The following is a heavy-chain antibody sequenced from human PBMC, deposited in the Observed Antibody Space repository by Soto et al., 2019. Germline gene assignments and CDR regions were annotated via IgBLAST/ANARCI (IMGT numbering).Heavy chain of an antibody. J-gene: IGHJ4*02. CDR3: ARRDTSGFLRYFDN. CDR1: GGTLSSFINYP. V-gene: IGHV1-69*06. Sequence: QMQLVQSGAEVKKPGSSVKVSCKASGGTLSSFINYPINWVRHAPGQGREWMGGIVPNVGTVNYAQKFQGIVTITADKSTGTAYMELSSLRSEDTALYYCARRDTSGFLRYFDNWGQGTLVTVSS. D-gene: IGHD3-3*01. CDR2: IVPNVGTV.